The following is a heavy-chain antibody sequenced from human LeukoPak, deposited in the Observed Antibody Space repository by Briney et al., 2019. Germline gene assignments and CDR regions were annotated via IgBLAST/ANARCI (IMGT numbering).Heavy chain of an antibody. CDR2: IYPGDSDT. J-gene: IGHJ4*02. CDR1: GYSFTSYW. D-gene: IGHD3-10*01. CDR3: ARSGSGSYYPFDY. Sequence: GESLKISCKGSGYSFTSYWIGWVRPMPGKGLELMGIIYPGDSDTRYSPSFEGQVTISADKSINTVYLQWNSLKASDTAMYYCARSGSGSYYPFDYWGQGTLVTVSS. V-gene: IGHV5-51*01.